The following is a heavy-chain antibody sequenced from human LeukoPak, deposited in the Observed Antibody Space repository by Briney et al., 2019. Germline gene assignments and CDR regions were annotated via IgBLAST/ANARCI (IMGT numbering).Heavy chain of an antibody. V-gene: IGHV3-30*18. J-gene: IGHJ5*02. CDR3: AKGAQWEPGRNWFDP. D-gene: IGHD1-26*01. CDR1: GFTFSSYD. Sequence: PGGSLRLSCAASGFTFSSYDMHWVRQAPGKGLEWVAVISYDGSNKYYADSVKGRFTISRDNSKNTLYLQMNSLRAEDTAVYYCAKGAQWEPGRNWFDPWGQGTLVTVSS. CDR2: ISYDGSNK.